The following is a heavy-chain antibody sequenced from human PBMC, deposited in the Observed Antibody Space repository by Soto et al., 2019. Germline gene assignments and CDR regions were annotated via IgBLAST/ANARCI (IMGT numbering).Heavy chain of an antibody. V-gene: IGHV4-61*01. D-gene: IGHD1-26*01. Sequence: QVQLPESGPGLVKPSETLSLTCTVSGGSVSSGSYYWSWIRQPPGKVLEWIGYIYYSGSTNYNPSLKSRVTIEVDTSKNQFSLKLSSVTAADTAVYYCARDLDSGHDYWGQGTLVTVSS. CDR1: GGSVSSGSYY. CDR3: ARDLDSGHDY. CDR2: IYYSGST. J-gene: IGHJ4*02.